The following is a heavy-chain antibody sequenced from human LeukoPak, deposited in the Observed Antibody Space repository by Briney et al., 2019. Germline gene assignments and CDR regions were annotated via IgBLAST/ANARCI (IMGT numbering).Heavy chain of an antibody. CDR3: AKDDAWLRFGE. CDR2: SDWNGDNT. D-gene: IGHD3-10*01. Sequence: GGSLRLSCAASGFTFDDYGMSWVRQVPGKGLEWVAGSDWNGDNTGYVDSVKGRFTISRDNSKNTLYLEVISLTAEDTAVYYCAKDDAWLRFGEWSQGTLVTVSS. V-gene: IGHV3-20*04. CDR1: GFTFDDYG. J-gene: IGHJ4*02.